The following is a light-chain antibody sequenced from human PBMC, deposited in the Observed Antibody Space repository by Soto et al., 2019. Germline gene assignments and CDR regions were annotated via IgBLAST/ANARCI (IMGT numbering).Light chain of an antibody. CDR1: SSNFGAGYD. CDR3: QSYDNSLSGSRV. Sequence: QSVLTQPPSVSGAPGQTVTISCSGTSSNFGAGYDAHWYQQLPGTAPKLLIYANSNRPSGVPDRFSGSKSGTSASLAITGLQAEDEADYYCQSYDNSLSGSRVFGGGTKQTVL. CDR2: ANS. J-gene: IGLJ3*02. V-gene: IGLV1-40*01.